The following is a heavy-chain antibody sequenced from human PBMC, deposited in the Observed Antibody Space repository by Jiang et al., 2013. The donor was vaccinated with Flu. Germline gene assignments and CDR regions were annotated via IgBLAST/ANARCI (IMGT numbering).Heavy chain of an antibody. Sequence: TLSLTCAVSGGSLYGYYWSWLRQPPGKGLEWIGEINHSGGTSYNPSLKSRVTMSEDTSKNQFSLKLSSVTAADTAVYYCARGEDWGPPSDYWFFELWGRGTLVTVSS. CDR2: INHSGGT. J-gene: IGHJ2*01. D-gene: IGHD7-27*01. CDR1: GGSLYGYY. V-gene: IGHV4-34*01. CDR3: ARGEDWGPPSDYWFFEL.